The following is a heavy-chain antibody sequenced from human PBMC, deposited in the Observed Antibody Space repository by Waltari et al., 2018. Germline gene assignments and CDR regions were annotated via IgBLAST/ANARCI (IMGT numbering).Heavy chain of an antibody. J-gene: IGHJ4*02. V-gene: IGHV4-39*01. Sequence: QLQLQESGPGLVKPSETLSLTCTVSGGSISSSSYYWGWIRQPPGKGLGWIGGIYYSGSTYYNPSLKSRVTKSVDTSKNQFSLKLSSVTAADTAVYYCARRGYSYGLLFDYWGQGTLVTVSS. CDR2: IYYSGST. D-gene: IGHD5-18*01. CDR3: ARRGYSYGLLFDY. CDR1: GGSISSSSYY.